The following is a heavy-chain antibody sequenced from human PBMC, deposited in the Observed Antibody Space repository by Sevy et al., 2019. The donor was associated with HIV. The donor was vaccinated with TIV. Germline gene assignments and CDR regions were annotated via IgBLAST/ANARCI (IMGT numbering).Heavy chain of an antibody. D-gene: IGHD3-22*01. CDR3: ARDDGESGGYYPLGAFDI. CDR1: GFTFITYA. J-gene: IGHJ3*02. V-gene: IGHV3-23*01. CDR2: ISGSGDST. Sequence: GGSLRLSCAASGFTFITYAMNWVRQAPGKGLEWVSTISGSGDSTYYADSVKGRFTISRDNSKNTLYLQMNSLRAADTALYYCARDDGESGGYYPLGAFDIWGQGTMVTVSS.